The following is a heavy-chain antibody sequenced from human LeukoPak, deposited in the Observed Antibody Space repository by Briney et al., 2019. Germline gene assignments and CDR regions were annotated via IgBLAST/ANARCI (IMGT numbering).Heavy chain of an antibody. V-gene: IGHV3-23*01. CDR3: AKGDVITIFGVVPFDY. CDR2: IGGSGGDT. D-gene: IGHD3-3*01. Sequence: GGSLRLSCAAAGFTFSSSVMTWVRQSPGKGLEWVSSIGGSGGDTYYADSVKGRFTISRDNSKNTLYLQMNSLRAEDTAVYYCAKGDVITIFGVVPFDYWGQGTLVTVSS. J-gene: IGHJ4*02. CDR1: GFTFSSSV.